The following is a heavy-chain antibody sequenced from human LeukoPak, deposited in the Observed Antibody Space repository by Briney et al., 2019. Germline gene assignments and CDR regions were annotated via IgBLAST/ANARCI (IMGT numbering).Heavy chain of an antibody. D-gene: IGHD2-2*02. Sequence: PGGSLRLSCAASGFTFSSYSMNWVRQAPGKGLEWVSSISSSSSYIYYADSVKGRFTISRDNAKNSLYLQMNSLRAEDTAVYYCARVAATAIRKTRGPIDYWGQGTLVTVSS. CDR2: ISSSSSYI. J-gene: IGHJ4*02. CDR3: ARVAATAIRKTRGPIDY. V-gene: IGHV3-21*01. CDR1: GFTFSSYS.